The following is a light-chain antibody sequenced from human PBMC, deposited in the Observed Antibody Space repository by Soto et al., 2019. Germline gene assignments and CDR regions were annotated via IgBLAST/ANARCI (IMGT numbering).Light chain of an antibody. CDR3: CSYAGSRAL. V-gene: IGLV2-11*01. J-gene: IGLJ2*01. Sequence: QSALTQPRSVSGSPGQSVTISCTGTSSDVGGYNYVSWYQQYPGKAPKVMIYDVTKRPSGVPDRFSGSKSGNTASLTISGLQADDEADYYCCSYAGSRALFGGGTKVTVL. CDR1: SSDVGGYNY. CDR2: DVT.